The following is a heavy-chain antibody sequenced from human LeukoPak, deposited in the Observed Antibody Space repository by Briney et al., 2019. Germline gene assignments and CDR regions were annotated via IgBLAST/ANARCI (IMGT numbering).Heavy chain of an antibody. CDR1: GFSFSSYE. D-gene: IGHD3-10*01. CDR2: IGSTTNSI. J-gene: IGHJ5*02. V-gene: IGHV3-48*03. Sequence: PGGSLRLSCAASGFSFSSYEMNWVRQAPGKGLEWVSYIGSTTNSIYYADSVKGRFTISRDNAKKSLHLQMNSLRAEDTAVYYCATEGTDGRGSFGWFDAWGQGTLVTVSS. CDR3: ATEGTDGRGSFGWFDA.